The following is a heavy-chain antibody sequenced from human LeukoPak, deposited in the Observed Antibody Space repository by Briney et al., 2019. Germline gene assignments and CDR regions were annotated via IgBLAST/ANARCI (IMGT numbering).Heavy chain of an antibody. CDR3: ARVRNYDSSGCFDS. CDR2: ISYSGST. CDR1: GGSISGFF. D-gene: IGHD3-22*01. J-gene: IGHJ4*02. Sequence: KPSETLSLTCTVSGGSISGFFWGWIRQPPGKGLESIGYISYSGSTSYNPSLKSRVTISMDTSKKQFSLKMGSVTAADTAVYYCARVRNYDSSGCFDSWSQGTLVTVSS. V-gene: IGHV4-59*01.